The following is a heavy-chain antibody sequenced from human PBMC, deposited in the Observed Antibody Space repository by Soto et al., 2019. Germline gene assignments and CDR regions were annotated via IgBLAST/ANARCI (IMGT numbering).Heavy chain of an antibody. CDR1: GFTFSSYW. CDR2: INSDGSST. J-gene: IGHJ6*02. Sequence: GGSLRLSCAASGFTFSSYWMHWVRQAPGKGLVWVSRINSDGSSTSYADSVKGRFTISRDNAKNTLYLQMNSLRAEDTAVYYCATLDIVVVPAAIGDYYGMDVWGQGTTVTVSS. CDR3: ATLDIVVVPAAIGDYYGMDV. D-gene: IGHD2-2*02. V-gene: IGHV3-74*01.